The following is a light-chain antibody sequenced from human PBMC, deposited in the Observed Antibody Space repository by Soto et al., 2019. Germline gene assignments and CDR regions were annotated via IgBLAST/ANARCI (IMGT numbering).Light chain of an antibody. V-gene: IGLV2-14*01. Sequence: QSALTQPASVSGSPGQSITISCTGTSSDVGTYNYVSWYQQHPGKAPKLMIYDVSNRPSGVSDRFSGSKSGNTASLTISGLQAEDEAEYYRSSYTSSSSSVVFGGGTKLTVL. CDR2: DVS. CDR1: SSDVGTYNY. CDR3: SSYTSSSSSVV. J-gene: IGLJ2*01.